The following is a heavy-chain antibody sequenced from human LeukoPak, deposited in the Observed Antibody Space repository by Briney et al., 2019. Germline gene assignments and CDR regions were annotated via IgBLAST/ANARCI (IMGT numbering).Heavy chain of an antibody. D-gene: IGHD3-3*01. J-gene: IGHJ3*02. V-gene: IGHV3-21*04. Sequence: GGSLRLSCAASGFTFSSYSMNWVRQAPGKGLEWVSSISSSSSYIYYADSVKGRFTISRDNAKNSLYLQMNSLRAEDTAVYYCARGRVTIFGVVIMDHDAFDIWGQGTMVTVSS. CDR1: GFTFSSYS. CDR3: ARGRVTIFGVVIMDHDAFDI. CDR2: ISSSSSYI.